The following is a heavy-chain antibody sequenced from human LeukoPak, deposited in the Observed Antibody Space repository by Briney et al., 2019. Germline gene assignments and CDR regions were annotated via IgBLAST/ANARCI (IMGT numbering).Heavy chain of an antibody. Sequence: SETLSLTCAVYGGSFSSDYWSWIRQPPGKGLEWIGEINHRGSTNYNPSLKSRVTISVDTSKNQFSLKLSSVTAADTAVYYCARDVDYGDSYYYYYYMDVWGKGTTVTVSS. CDR3: ARDVDYGDSYYYYYYMDV. CDR2: INHRGST. V-gene: IGHV4-34*01. J-gene: IGHJ6*03. D-gene: IGHD4-17*01. CDR1: GGSFSSDY.